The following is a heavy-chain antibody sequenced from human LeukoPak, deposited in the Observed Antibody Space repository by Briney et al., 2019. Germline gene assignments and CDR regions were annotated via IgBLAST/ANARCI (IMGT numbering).Heavy chain of an antibody. J-gene: IGHJ4*02. D-gene: IGHD5-24*01. Sequence: SETLSLTCAVYGGSFSGYYWSWIRQPPGKGLEWIGEINHSGSTNYNPSLTSRVIISVDTSKNQFSLKVTSVTAADTALYCCASRRDGYVNPFDCWGQGTQVTVSS. V-gene: IGHV4-34*01. CDR1: GGSFSGYY. CDR2: INHSGST. CDR3: ASRRDGYVNPFDC.